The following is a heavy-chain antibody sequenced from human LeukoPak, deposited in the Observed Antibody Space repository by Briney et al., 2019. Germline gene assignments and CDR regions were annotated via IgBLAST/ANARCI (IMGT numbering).Heavy chain of an antibody. J-gene: IGHJ4*02. D-gene: IGHD2-2*01. V-gene: IGHV3-53*01. Sequence: GSLRLSCAASGFAVSGNYMSWVRQAPGKGLEWVSIIYSDGTTYYTDSVKGRFTISRDNSKNTLYLQMNSLRAEDTAVYYCARWFCDSTNCYYDYWGQGTLVTVSS. CDR3: ARWFCDSTNCYYDY. CDR2: IYSDGTT. CDR1: GFAVSGNY.